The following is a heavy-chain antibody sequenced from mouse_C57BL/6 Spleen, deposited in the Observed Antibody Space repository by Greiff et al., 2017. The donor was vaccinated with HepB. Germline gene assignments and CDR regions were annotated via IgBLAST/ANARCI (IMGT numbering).Heavy chain of an antibody. V-gene: IGHV5-9*01. CDR2: ISGGGGNT. D-gene: IGHD2-4*01. CDR1: GFTFSSYT. Sequence: EVQLQESGGGLVKPGGSLKLSCAASGFTFSSYTMSWVRQTPEKRLEWVATISGGGGNTYYPDSVKGRFTISRDNAKNTLYLQMSSLRSEDTALYYCARHYDYDGYAMDYWGQGTSVTVSS. J-gene: IGHJ4*01. CDR3: ARHYDYDGYAMDY.